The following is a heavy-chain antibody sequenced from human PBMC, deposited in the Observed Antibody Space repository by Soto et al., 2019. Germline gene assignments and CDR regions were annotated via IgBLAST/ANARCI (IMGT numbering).Heavy chain of an antibody. CDR2: IYYSGST. CDR1: GGSISSGGYY. Sequence: PSETLSLTCTVSGGSISSGGYYWSWIRQPPGKGLEWIGYIYYSGSTYYNPSLKSRVTISVDTSKNQFSLKLSSVTAADTAVYYCARAAVLPHYYYYYGMDVWGQGTTVTVSS. CDR3: ARAAVLPHYYYYYGMDV. D-gene: IGHD6-19*01. J-gene: IGHJ6*02. V-gene: IGHV4-30-4*01.